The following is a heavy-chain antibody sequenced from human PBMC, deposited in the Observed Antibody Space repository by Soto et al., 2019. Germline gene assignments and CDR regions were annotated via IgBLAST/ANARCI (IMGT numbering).Heavy chain of an antibody. CDR2: IKSKTDGGTT. V-gene: IGHV3-15*01. J-gene: IGHJ6*02. CDR3: TTDAPKEDIALNSPYYYYGMDV. CDR1: GFTFSNAW. Sequence: KTGGSLRLSCAASGFTFSNAWMSWVRQAPGKGLEWVGRIKSKTDGGTTDYAAPVKGRFTISRDDSKNTLYLQMNSLKTEDTAVYYCTTDAPKEDIALNSPYYYYGMDVWGQGTTVTVSS. D-gene: IGHD2-8*01.